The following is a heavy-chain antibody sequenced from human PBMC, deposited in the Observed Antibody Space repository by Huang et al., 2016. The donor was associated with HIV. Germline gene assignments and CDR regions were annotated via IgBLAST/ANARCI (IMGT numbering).Heavy chain of an antibody. D-gene: IGHD3-10*01. V-gene: IGHV4-39*01. J-gene: IGHJ4*02. CDR2: IYYSGGT. CDR1: GGSIRSDNYY. Sequence: QLQLQESGPGLVKPSETLSLTCTVSGGSIRSDNYYWGWIRQPPGKGVEWIGSIYYSGGTYYNPSLKSRVTITVDTSKNQFSLKMRSVTAADTAVYYCARLPGSITMIRGVITDPYWGQGTLVTVSS. CDR3: ARLPGSITMIRGVITDPY.